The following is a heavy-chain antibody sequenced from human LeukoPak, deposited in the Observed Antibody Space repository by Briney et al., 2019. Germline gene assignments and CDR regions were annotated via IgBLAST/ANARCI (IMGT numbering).Heavy chain of an antibody. CDR3: ATVDTAMVFAY. Sequence: ASVKVSCKASGGTFSSYAISWVRQAPGQGLEWMGGIIPIFGTANYAQKFQGRVTITADESTSTAYMELSSLRSEDTAVYYCATVDTAMVFAYWGQGTLVTVSS. CDR1: GGTFSSYA. CDR2: IIPIFGTA. D-gene: IGHD5-18*01. J-gene: IGHJ4*02. V-gene: IGHV1-69*01.